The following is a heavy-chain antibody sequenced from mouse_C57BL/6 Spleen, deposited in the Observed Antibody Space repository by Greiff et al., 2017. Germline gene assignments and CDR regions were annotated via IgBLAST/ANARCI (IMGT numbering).Heavy chain of an antibody. CDR1: GYTFTDYN. V-gene: IGHV1-18*01. CDR3: TGEAY. Sequence: VQLQQSGPELVKPGASVKLSCKASGYTFTDYNMDWVKQSHGKRLEWIGDINPNNGGTIYNQKFKGKATLTVAKSSSTAYMELRSLTSEDTAVYYCTGEAYWGQGTLVTVSA. J-gene: IGHJ3*01. CDR2: INPNNGGT.